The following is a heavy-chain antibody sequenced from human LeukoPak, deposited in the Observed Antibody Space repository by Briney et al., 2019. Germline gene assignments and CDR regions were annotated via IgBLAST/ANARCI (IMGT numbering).Heavy chain of an antibody. J-gene: IGHJ6*02. V-gene: IGHV3-11*01. CDR3: AREGGLGYCSSTSCRYYGMDV. CDR1: GFTFSDYY. D-gene: IGHD2-2*01. Sequence: GGSLRLSCAASGFTFSDYYMSWIRQAPGKGLEWVSYISSSGSTIYYADSVKGRFTISRDNAKNSLYLHMNSLRAEDTAVYYCAREGGLGYCSSTSCRYYGMDVWGQGTTVTVSS. CDR2: ISSSGSTI.